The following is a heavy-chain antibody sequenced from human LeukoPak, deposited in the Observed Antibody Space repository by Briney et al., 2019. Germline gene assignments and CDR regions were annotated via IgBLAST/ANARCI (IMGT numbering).Heavy chain of an antibody. J-gene: IGHJ4*02. D-gene: IGHD2-15*01. V-gene: IGHV3-15*01. CDR2: IKSKIDGGTI. CDR3: TTRRQDGW. Sequence: GGSLRLSCVASGFTFSNAWMSWVRQAPGKGLEWVGRIKSKIDGGTIDYAAPVKGRFTISRDDSRNTLYLQMNSLKTEDTAVYYCTTRRQDGWWGLGTLVTVPS. CDR1: GFTFSNAW.